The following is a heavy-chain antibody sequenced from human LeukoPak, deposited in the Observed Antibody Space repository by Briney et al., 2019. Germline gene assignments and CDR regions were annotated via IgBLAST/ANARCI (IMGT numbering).Heavy chain of an antibody. CDR3: ARDTPVAGLSSY. CDR1: GFTVSSNY. J-gene: IGHJ4*02. D-gene: IGHD6-19*01. V-gene: IGHV3-66*01. Sequence: GGSLRLSCAASGFTVSSNYMSWVRQAPGKGLEWVSVIYSGGSTYYADSVKGRFTISRDNSKNTLYLQMNGLRAEDTAVYYCARDTPVAGLSSYWGQGTLVTVSS. CDR2: IYSGGST.